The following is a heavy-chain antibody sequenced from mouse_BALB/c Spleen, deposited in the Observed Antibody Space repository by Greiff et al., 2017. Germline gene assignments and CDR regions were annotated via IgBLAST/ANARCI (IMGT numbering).Heavy chain of an antibody. D-gene: IGHD1-1*01. J-gene: IGHJ4*01. CDR3: ARHGPITTVVATLYYAMDY. Sequence: EVKLVESGGGLVKPGGSLKLSCAASGFTFSSYAMSWVRQTPEKRLEWVATISSGGSYTYYPDSVKGRFTISRDNAKNTLYLQMSSLRSEDTAMYYCARHGPITTVVATLYYAMDYWGQGTSVTVSS. CDR2: ISSGGSYT. CDR1: GFTFSSYA. V-gene: IGHV5-9-3*01.